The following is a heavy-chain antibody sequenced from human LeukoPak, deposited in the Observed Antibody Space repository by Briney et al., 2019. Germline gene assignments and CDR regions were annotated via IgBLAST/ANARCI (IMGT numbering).Heavy chain of an antibody. CDR2: INPSGGST. D-gene: IGHD4-17*01. J-gene: IGHJ4*02. CDR3: ARAVTNPFDY. V-gene: IGHV1-46*01. Sequence: GASVKVSCKASGGTFSSYAISWVRQAPGQGLEWMGIINPSGGSTSYAQKFQGRVTMTRDTSTSTVYMELSSLRSEDTAVYYCARAVTNPFDYWGQGTLVTVSS. CDR1: GGTFSSYA.